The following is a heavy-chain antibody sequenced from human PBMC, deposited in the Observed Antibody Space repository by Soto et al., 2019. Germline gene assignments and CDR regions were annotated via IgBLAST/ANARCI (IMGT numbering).Heavy chain of an antibody. Sequence: EVQLVESGGGLVQPGGSLRLSCAASGVTFSSYWMHWVRQVPGKGLVLVSRINSDGSSTSYADSVKGRFTISRDNAKNTLYLQMNSLRREATAVYYCARVAVAGNFEIWGQGTMVTVSS. J-gene: IGHJ3*02. CDR2: INSDGSST. CDR3: ARVAVAGNFEI. V-gene: IGHV3-74*01. CDR1: GVTFSSYW. D-gene: IGHD6-19*01.